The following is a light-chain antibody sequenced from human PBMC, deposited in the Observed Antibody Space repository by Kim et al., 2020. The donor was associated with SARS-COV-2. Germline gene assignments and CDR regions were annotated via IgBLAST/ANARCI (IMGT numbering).Light chain of an antibody. Sequence: ETELTQSPATLSSSPGERANLSCRASQHINSNKLAWYQQLSGQPPKLVIYRASLRPTGIPDRFSGSGSGTEFALTISRLEPEDFAVYYCQQYGNSRRTFGQGTKVDIK. V-gene: IGKV3-20*01. J-gene: IGKJ1*01. CDR2: RAS. CDR3: QQYGNSRRT. CDR1: QHINSNK.